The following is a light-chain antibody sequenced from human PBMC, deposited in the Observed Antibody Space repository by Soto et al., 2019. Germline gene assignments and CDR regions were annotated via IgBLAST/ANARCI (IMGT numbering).Light chain of an antibody. CDR2: AAS. CDR1: QGISNW. V-gene: IGKV1-12*01. Sequence: DIQLTQSPSSVSASVGDRVTLTCRASQGISNWLAWYQQKPGKAPKLLISAASTLQGGVPSRFSGSFSGTHVSLTITSLQAEDFASYFCQQDYSLPVTFGQGTKLEIK. CDR3: QQDYSLPVT. J-gene: IGKJ2*01.